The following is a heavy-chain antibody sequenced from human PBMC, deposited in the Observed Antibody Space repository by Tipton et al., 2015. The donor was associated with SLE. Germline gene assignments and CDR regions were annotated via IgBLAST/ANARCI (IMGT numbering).Heavy chain of an antibody. J-gene: IGHJ6*03. Sequence: TLSLTCTVSGGSISSYYWSWIRQPPGKGLEWIGYIYYTGSSSYNPSLKSRVTMSIDTSKNQFSLKLRSVTAADTAVYYCARGLGTHLYYYRYYMDVWGRGTTVTVSS. CDR1: GGSISSYY. V-gene: IGHV4-59*12. CDR3: ARGLGTHLYYYRYYMDV. D-gene: IGHD7-27*01. CDR2: IYYTGSS.